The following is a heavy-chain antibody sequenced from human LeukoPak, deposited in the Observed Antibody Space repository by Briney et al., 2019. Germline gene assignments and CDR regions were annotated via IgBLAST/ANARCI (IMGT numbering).Heavy chain of an antibody. CDR3: AKHAKFYYDNSGYLDY. V-gene: IGHV3-23*01. J-gene: IGHJ4*02. CDR2: ISTTGGST. D-gene: IGHD3-22*01. CDR1: GFTFSSYA. Sequence: PGGSLRLSCAASGFTFSSYAMSWVRQAPGKGLEWVSAISTTGGSTDYADSVKGRFTISRDNSKNTLYLQMNSLRAEDTAVYYCAKHAKFYYDNSGYLDYWGQGTLVTVSS.